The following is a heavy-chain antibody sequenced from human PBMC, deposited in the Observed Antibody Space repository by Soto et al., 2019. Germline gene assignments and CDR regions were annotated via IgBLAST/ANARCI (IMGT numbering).Heavy chain of an antibody. CDR3: AGDTRYLSWFREFGP. CDR1: GYTFTSYG. J-gene: IGHJ5*02. D-gene: IGHD3-9*01. CDR2: ISAYNGNT. Sequence: ASVKVSCKASGYTFTSYGISWVRQAPGQGLEWMGWISAYNGNTNYAQKLQGRVTLTTDTSTSTAYMELRSLRSDDTAVYYCAGDTRYLSWFREFGPWGQGSLVTVSS. V-gene: IGHV1-18*01.